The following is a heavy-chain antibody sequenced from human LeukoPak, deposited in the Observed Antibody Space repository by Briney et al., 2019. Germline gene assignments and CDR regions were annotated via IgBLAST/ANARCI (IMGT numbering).Heavy chain of an antibody. CDR2: ISAYNGNT. D-gene: IGHD3-22*01. J-gene: IGHJ4*02. Sequence: GSSVKVSCKASGGTFSSYAISWVRQAPGQGLEWMGWISAYNGNTNYAQKLQGRVTMTTDTSTSTAYMELRSLRSDDTAVYYCAREEEDSSGYYFAPNGVDYWGQGTLVTVSS. CDR1: GGTFSSYA. CDR3: AREEEDSSGYYFAPNGVDY. V-gene: IGHV1-18*01.